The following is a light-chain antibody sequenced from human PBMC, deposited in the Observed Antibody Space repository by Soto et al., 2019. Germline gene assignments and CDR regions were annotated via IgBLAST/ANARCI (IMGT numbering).Light chain of an antibody. J-gene: IGKJ2*01. CDR2: GAS. CDR3: QHLNNWPSYT. CDR1: QSISDT. Sequence: EIVMTQSPATLSVSPGGRATLSCRAGQSISDTLAWYQQKPGQAPRLLIYGASTRDTGVPARFSGSGSGTEFTLTISSLQPEDFAIYYCQHLNNWPSYTFGQGTKVDIK. V-gene: IGKV3-15*01.